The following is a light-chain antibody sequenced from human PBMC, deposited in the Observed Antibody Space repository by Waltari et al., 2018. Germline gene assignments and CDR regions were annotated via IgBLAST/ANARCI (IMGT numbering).Light chain of an antibody. V-gene: IGKV4-1*01. CDR2: WAS. CDR1: QSVISSFNNKNY. Sequence: DIVMTQSPDSLAVSLGERATINCKSSQSVISSFNNKNYLTWFQQKAGEPPKLLIYWASTRESGVPDRFSGSGSGTDFTLTISGLQAEDVAVYYCMQRLEFPYTFGQGTRLDMK. J-gene: IGKJ2*01. CDR3: MQRLEFPYT.